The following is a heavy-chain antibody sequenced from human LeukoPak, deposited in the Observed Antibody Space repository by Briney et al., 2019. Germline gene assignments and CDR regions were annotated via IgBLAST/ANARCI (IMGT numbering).Heavy chain of an antibody. CDR3: ARDVLEYYGSGSYPNYYYYYGMDV. V-gene: IGHV4-4*07. J-gene: IGHJ6*02. CDR1: GGSLSSYY. CDR2: IYTSGST. Sequence: SETRSLTCTVSGGSLSSYYWSWIRQPAGKGLEWIGRIYTSGSTDYNPSLKSRVTMSVDTSKNQFSLRLTSVTAADTAVYYCARDVLEYYGSGSYPNYYYYYGMDVWGQGTTVTVSS. D-gene: IGHD3-10*01.